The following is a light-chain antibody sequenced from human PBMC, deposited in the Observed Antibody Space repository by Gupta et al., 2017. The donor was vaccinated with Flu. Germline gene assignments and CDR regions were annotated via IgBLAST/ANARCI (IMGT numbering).Light chain of an antibody. J-gene: IGKJ4*01. Sequence: ERATLSCRASQSVSSSLAWYQQKPGQAPRLLIYDASNRATGIPARFSGSGSGTDFTLTISSLEPEDFEVYYCQHRANWPRLTFGGGTKVEIK. CDR3: QHRANWPRLT. CDR2: DAS. V-gene: IGKV3-11*01. CDR1: QSVSSS.